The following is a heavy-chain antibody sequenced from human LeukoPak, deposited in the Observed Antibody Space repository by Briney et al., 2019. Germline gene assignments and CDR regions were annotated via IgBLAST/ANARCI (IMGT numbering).Heavy chain of an antibody. Sequence: SETLSLTCTVSGGFISSYFWSWIRQPPGKGLEWIGYIYYSGSTNYNPSLKSRVTISVDTSKNQFSLKLSSVTAADTAVYYCARQAPKEGYTTYYFDYWGQGTLVTVSS. CDR2: IYYSGST. J-gene: IGHJ4*02. D-gene: IGHD5-24*01. V-gene: IGHV4-59*08. CDR1: GGFISSYF. CDR3: ARQAPKEGYTTYYFDY.